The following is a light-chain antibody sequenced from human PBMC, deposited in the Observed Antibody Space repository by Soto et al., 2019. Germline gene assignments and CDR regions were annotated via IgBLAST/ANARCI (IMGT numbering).Light chain of an antibody. V-gene: IGLV2-8*01. CDR3: SSYAGNSYV. J-gene: IGLJ1*01. Sequence: QSVMTRRPSASGSPGRSVTISCPGTSSDVGGYHCVSWYQQHPGKAPKLMIYEVTKRPSGLPDRFSGSKSGNTASLTVSGLQAEDEADYYCSSYAGNSYVLGTGTKVTV. CDR2: EVT. CDR1: SSDVGGYHC.